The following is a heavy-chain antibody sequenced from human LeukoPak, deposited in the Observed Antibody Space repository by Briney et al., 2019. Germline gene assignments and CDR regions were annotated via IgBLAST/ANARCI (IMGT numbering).Heavy chain of an antibody. CDR3: AKDLGYCSAGNCYTFDS. CDR2: IYNCGRT. CDR1: GFTVSTNY. D-gene: IGHD2-15*01. V-gene: IGHV3-66*03. Sequence: PGGSLPVSCAASGFTVSTNYMSWVRQAPGKGLEWVAVIYNCGRTCYADSVKGRFTMSRDNSKNTLYLQMNSLRAEDTAVYYCAKDLGYCSAGNCYTFDSWGQGTLV. J-gene: IGHJ4*02.